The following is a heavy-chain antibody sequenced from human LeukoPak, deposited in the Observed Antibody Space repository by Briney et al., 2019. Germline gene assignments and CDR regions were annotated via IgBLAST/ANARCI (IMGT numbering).Heavy chain of an antibody. CDR3: ARDQGSYGRFDY. CDR2: MYHSGSI. Sequence: SETLSLTCTVSGGSISSYYWSWIRQPPGKGLEWIGSMYHSGSIYYNPSLKSRVTISVDTSKNQFSLKLSSVTAADTAVYYCARDQGSYGRFDYWGQGTLVTVSS. J-gene: IGHJ4*02. V-gene: IGHV4-59*04. D-gene: IGHD1-26*01. CDR1: GGSISSYY.